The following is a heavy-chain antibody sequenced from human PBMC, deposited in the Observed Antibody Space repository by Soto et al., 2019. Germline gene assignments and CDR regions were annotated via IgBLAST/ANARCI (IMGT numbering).Heavy chain of an antibody. CDR2: IYYSGST. CDR1: GGSISSLSYY. D-gene: IGHD3-3*01. CDR3: ARHYYDFWSGPLPPDY. V-gene: IGHV4-39*01. Sequence: ASETLSLTCTVAGGSISSLSYYWGLIRQPPGKGLEWIGSIYYSGSTYYNPSLKSRVTISVDTSKNQFSLKLSSVTAADTAVYYCARHYYDFWSGPLPPDYWGQGTLVTVSS. J-gene: IGHJ4*02.